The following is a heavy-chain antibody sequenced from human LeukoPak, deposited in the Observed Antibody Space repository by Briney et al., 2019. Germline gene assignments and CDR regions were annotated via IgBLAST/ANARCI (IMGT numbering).Heavy chain of an antibody. CDR3: ARDLVTVTKGFDI. J-gene: IGHJ3*02. D-gene: IGHD4-17*01. CDR1: ADSFSSHY. CDR2: ISYIGST. V-gene: IGHV4-59*11. Sequence: PSEPLSLTCAVSADSFSSHYWTWLRQAPGKGLEWIGNISYIGSTNYTPSLKSRVTISIDTSKNQFSLKLSSVTAADTAVYYCARDLVTVTKGFDIWGQGTMVSVSS.